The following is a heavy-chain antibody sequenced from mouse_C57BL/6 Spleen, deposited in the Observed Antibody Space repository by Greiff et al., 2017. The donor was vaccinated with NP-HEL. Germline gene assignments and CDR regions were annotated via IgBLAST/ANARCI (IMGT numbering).Heavy chain of an antibody. D-gene: IGHD2-2*01. CDR2: INPSSGYT. CDR3: ARRSTMVTTSAMDY. J-gene: IGHJ4*01. Sequence: QVQLQQSGADLARPGASVKMSCKASGYTFTSYTMHWVKQRPGQGLEWIGYINPSSGYTKYNQKFKDKATLTADKSSSTAYMQLSSLTSEDSAVSYCARRSTMVTTSAMDYWGQGTSVTVSS. V-gene: IGHV1-4*01. CDR1: GYTFTSYT.